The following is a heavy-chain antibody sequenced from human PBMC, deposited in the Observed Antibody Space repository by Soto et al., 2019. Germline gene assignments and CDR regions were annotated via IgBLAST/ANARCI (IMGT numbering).Heavy chain of an antibody. Sequence: GGSLRLSCSASGFTFSSYAMHWVRQAPGKGLEYVSAISSNGGSTYYADSVKGRFTISRDNSKNTLYLQMSSLRAEDTAVYYCVPYCSRGSCYPRGNWFDPWGQGTPVTVFS. CDR2: ISSNGGST. CDR3: VPYCSRGSCYPRGNWFDP. V-gene: IGHV3-64D*06. D-gene: IGHD2-15*01. CDR1: GFTFSSYA. J-gene: IGHJ5*02.